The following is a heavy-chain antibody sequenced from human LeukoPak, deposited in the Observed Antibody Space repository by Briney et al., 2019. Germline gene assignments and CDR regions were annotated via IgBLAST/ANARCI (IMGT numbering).Heavy chain of an antibody. J-gene: IGHJ4*02. D-gene: IGHD6-19*01. Sequence: GGSLRLSCAASGFTFDGYAMHWVRQAPGKGLEWVSGISWNSGSIGYADSVKGRFTISRDNAKNSLYLQMNSLRAEDTALYYCAKVSSGWTFFDYWGQGTLVTVSS. CDR2: ISWNSGSI. CDR1: GFTFDGYA. CDR3: AKVSSGWTFFDY. V-gene: IGHV3-9*01.